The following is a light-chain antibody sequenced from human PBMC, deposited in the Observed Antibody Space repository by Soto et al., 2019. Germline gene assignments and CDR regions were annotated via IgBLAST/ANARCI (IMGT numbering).Light chain of an antibody. V-gene: IGKV3-15*01. J-gene: IGKJ1*01. Sequence: ETVMTQSPATLSVSPGERATLSCRASQSVSNNLAWYQQKPGQAPRLLIYGASTRATDIPARFSGRGPGTEFTLTISSLQSEDCAVYYCQQYNNWPRWTFGQGTQVEIK. CDR2: GAS. CDR3: QQYNNWPRWT. CDR1: QSVSNN.